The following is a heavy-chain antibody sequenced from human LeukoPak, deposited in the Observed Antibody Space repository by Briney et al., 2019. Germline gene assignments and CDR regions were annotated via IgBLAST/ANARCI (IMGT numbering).Heavy chain of an antibody. V-gene: IGHV3-23*01. Sequence: GGSLRLSCAASGFTFSSYGMSWVRQAPGKGLEWVSAISGSGGSTYYADSVKGRFTISRDNSKNTLYLQMNSLRAEDTAVYYCAKDFSTDRSTYYYDSSGFSTDAFDIWGQGTMVTVSS. CDR1: GFTFSSYG. D-gene: IGHD3-22*01. CDR2: ISGSGGST. J-gene: IGHJ3*02. CDR3: AKDFSTDRSTYYYDSSGFSTDAFDI.